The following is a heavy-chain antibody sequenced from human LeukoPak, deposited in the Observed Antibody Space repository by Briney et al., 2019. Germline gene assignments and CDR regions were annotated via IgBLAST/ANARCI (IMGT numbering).Heavy chain of an antibody. CDR2: INHSGST. D-gene: IGHD4-11*01. CDR3: ARGYYSNHYFDY. J-gene: IGHJ4*02. Sequence: KPSETLSLTCAVYGGSFSGYYWSWIRQPPGKGLEWIGEINHSGSTNYNPSLKSRVTISVDTSKNQFSLKLSSVAAADTAVYYCARGYYSNHYFDYWGQGTLVTVSS. CDR1: GGSFSGYY. V-gene: IGHV4-34*01.